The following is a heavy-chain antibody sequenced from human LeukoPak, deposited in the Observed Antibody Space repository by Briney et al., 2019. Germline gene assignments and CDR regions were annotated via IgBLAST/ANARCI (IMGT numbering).Heavy chain of an antibody. CDR1: GGSISSGGYY. J-gene: IGHJ4*02. Sequence: TPSETLSLTCTVSGGSISSGGYYWSWIRQPPGKGLEWIGYIYHSGSTYYNPSLKSRVTISVDRSKNQFSLKLSSVTAADTAVYYCARDRAGLVDYWGQGTLVTVSS. CDR2: IYHSGST. V-gene: IGHV4-30-2*01. CDR3: ARDRAGLVDY.